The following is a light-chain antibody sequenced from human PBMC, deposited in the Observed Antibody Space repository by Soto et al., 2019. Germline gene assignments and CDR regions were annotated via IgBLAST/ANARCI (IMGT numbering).Light chain of an antibody. CDR2: GAS. J-gene: IGKJ3*01. Sequence: EIVLTQSPGTLSLSAGERATLSCRASQTISSNYLAWYQQKPGQAPRLLIFGASYRATGIPDRFSDSGSGTDFTLTISRLEPEDFAVYYCQQYGRSPPEFTFGPGTKVDIK. CDR3: QQYGRSPPEFT. CDR1: QTISSNY. V-gene: IGKV3-20*01.